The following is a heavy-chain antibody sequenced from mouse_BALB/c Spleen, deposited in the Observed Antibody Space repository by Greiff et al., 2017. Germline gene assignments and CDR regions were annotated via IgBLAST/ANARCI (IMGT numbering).Heavy chain of an antibody. Sequence: EVKVVESGGGLVKPGGSLKLSCAASGFTFSSYTMSWVRQTPEKRLEWVATISSGGGNTYYPDSVKGRFTISRDNAKNNLYLQMSSLRSEDTALYYCARWDDGYYFDYWGQGTTLTVSS. V-gene: IGHV5-9*03. CDR1: GFTFSSYT. CDR3: ARWDDGYYFDY. CDR2: ISSGGGNT. D-gene: IGHD2-3*01. J-gene: IGHJ2*01.